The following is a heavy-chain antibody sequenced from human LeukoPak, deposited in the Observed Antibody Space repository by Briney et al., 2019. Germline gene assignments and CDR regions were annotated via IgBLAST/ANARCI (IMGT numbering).Heavy chain of an antibody. J-gene: IGHJ4*02. Sequence: GGSLRLSCAASGFTFDDYAMHWVRQAPGKGLEWVSGISWNSGSIGYADSVKGRFTISRDNSKNTLYLQMNSLRAEDTAVYYCAKVANEGYYFDYWGQGTLVTVSS. CDR2: ISWNSGSI. CDR3: AKVANEGYYFDY. CDR1: GFTFDDYA. D-gene: IGHD1-1*01. V-gene: IGHV3-9*01.